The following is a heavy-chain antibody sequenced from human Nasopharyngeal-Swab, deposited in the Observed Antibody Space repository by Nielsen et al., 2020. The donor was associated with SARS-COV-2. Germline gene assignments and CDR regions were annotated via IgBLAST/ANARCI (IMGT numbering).Heavy chain of an antibody. CDR1: GFTFSNYW. J-gene: IGHJ3*02. D-gene: IGHD3-10*01. CDR3: ARVLLRALGKFGEGYAFDI. Sequence: GESLKISCAASGFTFSNYWMTWVRQAPGKGLEWVANIKEDGSEKSYVDSVKGRFTISRDNAKNSLYLQMNSLRVEDTAVYYCARVLLRALGKFGEGYAFDIWGQGTMVTVSS. V-gene: IGHV3-7*01. CDR2: IKEDGSEK.